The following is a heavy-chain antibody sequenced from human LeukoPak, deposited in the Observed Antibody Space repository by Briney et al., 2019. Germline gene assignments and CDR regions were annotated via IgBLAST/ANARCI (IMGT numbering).Heavy chain of an antibody. CDR1: GFSVSNNY. CDR3: ARGGEYFDSNDYIKTFDY. D-gene: IGHD3-22*01. J-gene: IGHJ4*02. CDR2: IYAGGST. V-gene: IGHV3-53*01. Sequence: PGGSLRLSCAASGFSVSNNYMSWVRQAPGKGLERVSVIYAGGSTYYADSVKGRFTISRDNSKNTLYLQMNSLRAEDTAVYYCARGGEYFDSNDYIKTFDYWGQGTLVTASS.